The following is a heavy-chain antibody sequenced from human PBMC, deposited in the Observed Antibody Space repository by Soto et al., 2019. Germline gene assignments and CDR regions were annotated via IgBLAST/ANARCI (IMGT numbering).Heavy chain of an antibody. CDR2: IKSKTDGGTT. CDR1: GFTFSNAW. Sequence: GGSLRLSCAASGFTFSNAWMSWVRQAPGKGLEWVGRIKSKTDGGTTDYAAPVKGRFTISRDDSKNTLYLQMNSLKTEDTAVYYCTTRVGFGGDAFDIWGQGTMVTVS. D-gene: IGHD3-10*01. V-gene: IGHV3-15*01. J-gene: IGHJ3*02. CDR3: TTRVGFGGDAFDI.